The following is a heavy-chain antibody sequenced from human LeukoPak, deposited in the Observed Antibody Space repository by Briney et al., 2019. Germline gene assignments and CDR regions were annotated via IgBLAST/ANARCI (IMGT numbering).Heavy chain of an antibody. CDR2: ISAYNGNT. D-gene: IGHD3-22*01. CDR1: GYTFTSYG. V-gene: IGHV1-18*01. CDR3: ARDSRPYYYDSSGYSAY. J-gene: IGHJ4*02. Sequence: ASVKVSCKASGYTFTSYGVSWVRQALGQGLEWMGWISAYNGNTNYAQKLQDRVTMTTDTSTSTAYMDLRSLRSDDTAVYYCARDSRPYYYDSSGYSAYWGQGTLVTVSS.